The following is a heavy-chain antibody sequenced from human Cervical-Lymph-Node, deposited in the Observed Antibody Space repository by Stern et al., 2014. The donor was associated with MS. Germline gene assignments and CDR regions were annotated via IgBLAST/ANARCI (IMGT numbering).Heavy chain of an antibody. J-gene: IGHJ6*02. Sequence: VQLGQSGAAVKKSGESLKISCQGSGYSFPAYWIAWVRQMPGKGLEWTGIIYPGDYDIRYSPAFQGQVTISADKSTRTAYLQWSSLKASDTAMYYCARQEGSRHYGLDVWGQGTTVTVSS. V-gene: IGHV5-51*01. D-gene: IGHD6-6*01. CDR2: IYPGDYDI. CDR1: GYSFPAYW. CDR3: ARQEGSRHYGLDV.